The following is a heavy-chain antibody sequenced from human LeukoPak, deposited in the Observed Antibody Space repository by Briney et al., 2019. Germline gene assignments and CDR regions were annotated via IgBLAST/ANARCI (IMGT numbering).Heavy chain of an antibody. J-gene: IGHJ3*02. D-gene: IGHD6-13*01. Sequence: ASVRVSCKASGYIFSIYGINWIRQAPGQGLEWMGWINPNNGDTTYAQNFQGRVTITTDTSTDTAYMELTSLRSDDTAVYYCARELEVEQQLFDAFESWGQGTMVTVSS. CDR1: GYIFSIYG. V-gene: IGHV1-18*01. CDR3: ARELEVEQQLFDAFES. CDR2: INPNNGDT.